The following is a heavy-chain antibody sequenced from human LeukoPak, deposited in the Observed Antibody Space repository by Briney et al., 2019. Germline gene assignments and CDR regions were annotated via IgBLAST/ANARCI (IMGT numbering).Heavy chain of an antibody. CDR1: GGSISSGDYY. J-gene: IGHJ4*02. V-gene: IGHV4-30-4*01. CDR3: ARGHYDFWSGYPPNYFDY. D-gene: IGHD3-3*01. Sequence: PSETLSLTCTVSGGSISSGDYYWSWIRQPPGKGLEWIGYIYYSGSTYYNPSHKSRVTISVDTSKNQFSLKLSSVTAADTAVYYCARGHYDFWSGYPPNYFDYWGQGTLVTVSS. CDR2: IYYSGST.